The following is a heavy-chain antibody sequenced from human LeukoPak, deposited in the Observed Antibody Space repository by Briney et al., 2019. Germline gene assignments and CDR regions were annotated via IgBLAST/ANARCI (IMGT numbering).Heavy chain of an antibody. V-gene: IGHV3-43*02. CDR2: ISGDGVST. J-gene: IGHJ4*02. CDR3: ARESGKFDY. Sequence: GGSLRLSCVASGLPIGDFAMHWVRQAPGQGLEWVSLISGDGVSTFFTDSVKGRFSISRDNSKDSLFPEMSSLRTEDTAMYYCARESGKFDYWGQGTLVAVSS. CDR1: GLPIGDFA.